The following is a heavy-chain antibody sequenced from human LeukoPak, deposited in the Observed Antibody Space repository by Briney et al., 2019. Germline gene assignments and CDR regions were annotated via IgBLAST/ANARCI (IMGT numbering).Heavy chain of an antibody. CDR1: GFTLRRCR. CDR2: IKQDGSEK. J-gene: IGHJ4*02. CDR3: AKGTHSSGWYYFDY. D-gene: IGHD6-19*01. Sequence: PGGSLRLSCAACGFTLRRCRLRLVREAPGKGLEWVGNIKQDGSEKYCVDSVKGRFNISRDNSKNTLYLQMNSLRAEDTAVYYCAKGTHSSGWYYFDYWGQGTLVTVSS. V-gene: IGHV3-7*01.